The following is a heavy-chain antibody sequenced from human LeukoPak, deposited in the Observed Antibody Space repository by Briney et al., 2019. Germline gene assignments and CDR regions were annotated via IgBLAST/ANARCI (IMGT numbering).Heavy chain of an antibody. Sequence: PSETLSLTCAVSGDSISSYFWSWIRQPPGKGLEWIGNIYNSGNTNYNPSLKSRVTMSVSTSKNQFSLSLSSVTAADTAVYYCAGQTRYNFGPAFDFWGQGALVTVSS. V-gene: IGHV4-59*08. CDR2: IYNSGNT. CDR1: GDSISSYF. D-gene: IGHD5-18*01. J-gene: IGHJ4*02. CDR3: AGQTRYNFGPAFDF.